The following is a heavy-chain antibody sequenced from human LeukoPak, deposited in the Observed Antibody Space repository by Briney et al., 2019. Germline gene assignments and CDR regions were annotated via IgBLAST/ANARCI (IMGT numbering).Heavy chain of an antibody. J-gene: IGHJ4*02. CDR2: IYYSGST. Sequence: PSETLSLTCTVSGGSISSYSYYWGWIRQPPGKGLEWIASIYYSGSTYYNPSLKSRVTISVDTSKHQFSLKLSSVTAADTAVYYCARAYYCDGSGPFDLWGQGSLVTVSS. D-gene: IGHD3-22*01. V-gene: IGHV4-39*01. CDR3: ARAYYCDGSGPFDL. CDR1: GGSISSYSYY.